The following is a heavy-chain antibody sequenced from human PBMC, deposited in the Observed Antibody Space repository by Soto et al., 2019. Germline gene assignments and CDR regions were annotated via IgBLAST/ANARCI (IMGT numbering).Heavy chain of an antibody. D-gene: IGHD2-8*01. V-gene: IGHV4-34*01. CDR2: INNSGST. J-gene: IGHJ6*02. CDR3: ARANIVLMVDADDYYYYGMDV. Sequence: QVQLQQWGAGLLKPSETLSLTCAVYGGSFSGYYWSWIRQPPGTGLEWMGEINNSGSTNYNPSLKSRVTISVDTSKNQFSLKLSSVTAADTAVYYCARANIVLMVDADDYYYYGMDVWGQGTTFTVSS. CDR1: GGSFSGYY.